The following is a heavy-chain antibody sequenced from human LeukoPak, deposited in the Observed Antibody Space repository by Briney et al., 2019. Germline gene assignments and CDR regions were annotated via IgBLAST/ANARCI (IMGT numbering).Heavy chain of an antibody. CDR3: ARDRNYDSSGYYYPYFDS. V-gene: IGHV1-69*04. CDR1: GGTFSSYA. D-gene: IGHD3-22*01. Sequence: ASVKVSCKASGGTFSSYAISWVRQAPGQGLEWMGRIIPILGIANYAQKFQGRVTITADKSTSTAYMELSSLRSEDTAVYYCARDRNYDSSGYYYPYFDSWGQGTLVTVSS. CDR2: IIPILGIA. J-gene: IGHJ4*02.